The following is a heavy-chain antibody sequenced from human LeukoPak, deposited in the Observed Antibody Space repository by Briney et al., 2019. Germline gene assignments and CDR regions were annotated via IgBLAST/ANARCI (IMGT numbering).Heavy chain of an antibody. CDR1: GGSFSGYY. J-gene: IGHJ4*02. CDR3: ARVGPYYDFWSGYYTRQIFDY. Sequence: SETLSLTCAVYGGSFSGYYWSWIRQPPGKGLEWIGEINHSGSTNYNPSLKSRVTISVDTSKNQFSRKLSSVTAADTAVYYCARVGPYYDFWSGYYTRQIFDYWGQGTLVTVSS. V-gene: IGHV4-34*01. D-gene: IGHD3-3*01. CDR2: INHSGST.